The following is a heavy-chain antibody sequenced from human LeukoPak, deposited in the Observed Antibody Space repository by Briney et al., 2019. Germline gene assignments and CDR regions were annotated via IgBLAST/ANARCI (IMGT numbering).Heavy chain of an antibody. V-gene: IGHV3-7*01. D-gene: IGHD6-13*01. CDR3: AREIAAAGLFFDY. J-gene: IGHJ4*02. CDR1: GFTFSSYW. CDR2: MKYDGSEK. Sequence: GGSLRLSCAASGFTFSSYWMSWVRQAPGRGLEWVANMKYDGSEKDYVDSVKGRFTISRDNAKNSLYLQMNSLRAEDTAVYYCAREIAAAGLFFDYWGQGTLVTVSS.